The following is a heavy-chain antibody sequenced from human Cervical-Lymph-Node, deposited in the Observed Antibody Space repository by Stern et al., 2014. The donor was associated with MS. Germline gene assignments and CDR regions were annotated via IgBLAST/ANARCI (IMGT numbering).Heavy chain of an antibody. V-gene: IGHV5-51*01. CDR1: GYNFTNYW. D-gene: IGHD2-15*01. CDR2: IYPGDSDT. CDR3: ARLDCSGGSCYSGDFDY. J-gene: IGHJ4*02. Sequence: QLVQSGAEVKKPGESLKISCKGSGYNFTNYWIAWVRQMPGKGLEWMGIIYPGDSDTRYSPSFQGQVTISADKSINTAYLQWSSLKASDTAMYYCARLDCSGGSCYSGDFDYWGQGTLVTVSS.